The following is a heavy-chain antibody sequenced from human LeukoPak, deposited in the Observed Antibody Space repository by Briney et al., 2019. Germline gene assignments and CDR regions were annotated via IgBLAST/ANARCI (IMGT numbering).Heavy chain of an antibody. J-gene: IGHJ4*02. CDR1: GFTFSSYW. Sequence: GGSLRLSCAASGFTFSSYWMSWVRQAPGRGLEWVSGISGSDSSTYYADSVKGRFTISRDNSRNTLYLQINSLRVEDTAVYYCAKGGGWLYYFDYWGQGTLVTVSS. CDR2: ISGSDSST. D-gene: IGHD6-19*01. V-gene: IGHV3-23*01. CDR3: AKGGGWLYYFDY.